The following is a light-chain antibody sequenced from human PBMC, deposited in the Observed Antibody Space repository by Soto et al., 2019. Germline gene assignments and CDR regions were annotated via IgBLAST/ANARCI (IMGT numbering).Light chain of an antibody. V-gene: IGKV3-11*01. CDR1: QSVSSY. Sequence: IVLTQSPATLSLSPGERATLSCRASQSVSSYLAWYQQKPGQAPRLLIYDASNRATGIPARFSGSGSGTDFTLTISSLEPEAFAVYYCQQRSNWLFGGGTKVEIK. CDR3: QQRSNWL. J-gene: IGKJ4*01. CDR2: DAS.